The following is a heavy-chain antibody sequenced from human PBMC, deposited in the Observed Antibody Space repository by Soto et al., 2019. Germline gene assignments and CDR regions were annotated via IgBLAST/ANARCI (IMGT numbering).Heavy chain of an antibody. CDR3: ARDGYSRAGSWHYYGMDV. Sequence: ASVKVSCKASDYTFIDYGITWVRQAPGQGLEWMGWISAYNGNTNFAQRFQGRVTLTTDTSTTTAYMELRSLRSDDTAVYYCARDGYSRAGSWHYYGMDVWGQGTTVTVSS. J-gene: IGHJ6*02. CDR1: DYTFIDYG. CDR2: ISAYNGNT. V-gene: IGHV1-18*01. D-gene: IGHD5-12*01.